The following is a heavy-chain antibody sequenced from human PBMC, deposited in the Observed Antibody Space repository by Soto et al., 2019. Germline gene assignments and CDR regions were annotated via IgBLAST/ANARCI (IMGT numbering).Heavy chain of an antibody. Sequence: PSETLCLTCTVSGGSISSYYWRWIREPPGEGLEWIGYIYYSGSTNYNPSLKSRVTISVDTSKNQFSLKLSSVTAADTAVYYCARAPGCSSTSCYTLPDYYYGMDVWGQGTKVT. J-gene: IGHJ6*02. CDR2: IYYSGST. V-gene: IGHV4-59*01. CDR3: ARAPGCSSTSCYTLPDYYYGMDV. D-gene: IGHD2-2*02. CDR1: GGSISSYY.